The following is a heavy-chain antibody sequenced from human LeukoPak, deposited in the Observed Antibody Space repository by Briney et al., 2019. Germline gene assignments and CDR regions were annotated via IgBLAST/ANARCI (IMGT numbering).Heavy chain of an antibody. CDR3: AKVWFGEDTYLDF. D-gene: IGHD3-10*01. J-gene: IGHJ4*02. Sequence: PGGSLRLSCSASGFTFSSAMSWVRQAPGKGLEWVSTISGSGTGGSTYYADSVKGRFTISRDNSKNTLYLQINSLRAEDTAVYFCAKVWFGEDTYLDFWGQGTLVTVSS. CDR2: ISGSGTGGST. V-gene: IGHV3-23*01. CDR1: GFTFSSA.